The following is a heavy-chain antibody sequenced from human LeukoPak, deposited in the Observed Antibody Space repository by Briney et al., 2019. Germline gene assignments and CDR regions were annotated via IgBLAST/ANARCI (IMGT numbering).Heavy chain of an antibody. Sequence: SETLSLTCTVSGGSISSYYWSWIRQPPGKGLEWIGYIYNSGSTNYNSSLKSRLTISADTPKNQFSLKLSSVTAADTAVYYCARARGATIFQSAFDVWGQGTMVTVSS. CDR1: GGSISSYY. CDR2: IYNSGST. J-gene: IGHJ3*01. D-gene: IGHD5-24*01. V-gene: IGHV4-59*01. CDR3: ARARGATIFQSAFDV.